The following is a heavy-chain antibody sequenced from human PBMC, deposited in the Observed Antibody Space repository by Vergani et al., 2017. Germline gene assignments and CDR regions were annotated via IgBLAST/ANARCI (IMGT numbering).Heavy chain of an antibody. J-gene: IGHJ4*02. Sequence: QVQLVESGGGVVQPGRSLRLSCAASGFTFSSYAMHGVRQAPGKGLEWVAVISYDGSNKYYADSVKGRFTISRDNSKNTLYLQMNSRRAEDTAVYYCARDRGPNSGYDFGYFDYWGQGTLVTVSS. CDR2: ISYDGSNK. V-gene: IGHV3-30-3*01. D-gene: IGHD5-12*01. CDR1: GFTFSSYA. CDR3: ARDRGPNSGYDFGYFDY.